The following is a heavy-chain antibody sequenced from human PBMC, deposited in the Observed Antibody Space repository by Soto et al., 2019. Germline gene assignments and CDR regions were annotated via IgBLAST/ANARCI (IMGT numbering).Heavy chain of an antibody. Sequence: EVQLVQSGAEVKKPGESLKISCKGSGYSFTSYWIGWVRQMPGKGLEWMGIIYPGDSDTRYSPSFQGQVTISADKSISTAYLQWSSLKASDTAMYYCARRLYSSSWSPKYLYNWFDPWGQGTLVTVSS. CDR2: IYPGDSDT. D-gene: IGHD6-13*01. V-gene: IGHV5-51*01. CDR3: ARRLYSSSWSPKYLYNWFDP. J-gene: IGHJ5*02. CDR1: GYSFTSYW.